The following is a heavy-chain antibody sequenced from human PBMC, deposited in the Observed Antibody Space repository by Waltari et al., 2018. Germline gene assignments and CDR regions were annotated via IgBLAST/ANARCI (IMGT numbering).Heavy chain of an antibody. CDR2: IYYSGST. V-gene: IGHV4-59*01. CDR1: GGSISSYY. Sequence: QVQLQESGPGLVKPSETLSLTCTVSGGSISSYYWSWIRQPPGKGLEWIGYIYYSGSTNYNPSLKSRVTISVDTSKNQFSLKLSSVTAADTAVYYCARGRGDYYDSSGYYKNRGQGTLVTVSS. CDR3: ARGRGDYYDSSGYYKN. D-gene: IGHD3-22*01. J-gene: IGHJ4*02.